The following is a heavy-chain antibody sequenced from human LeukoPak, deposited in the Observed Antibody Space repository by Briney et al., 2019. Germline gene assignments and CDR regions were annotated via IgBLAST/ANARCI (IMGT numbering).Heavy chain of an antibody. D-gene: IGHD1-26*01. J-gene: IGHJ4*02. CDR2: IFYSGNT. CDR3: ARRGITYSSSFFAY. Sequence: SETLSLTCTVSGGSIGSSNYYWCRIRQPPGKGLEWIGHIFYSGNTYYNPSLKSRVTISVDTSKNQFSLHVSSVTAADTATYYCARRGITYSSSFFAYWGQGTLVTVSS. CDR1: GGSIGSSNYY. V-gene: IGHV4-39*01.